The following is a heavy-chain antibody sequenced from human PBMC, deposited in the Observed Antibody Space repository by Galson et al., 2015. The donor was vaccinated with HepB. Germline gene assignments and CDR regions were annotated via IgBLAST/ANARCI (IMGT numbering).Heavy chain of an antibody. D-gene: IGHD6-19*01. J-gene: IGHJ3*02. CDR2: INPNSGGT. CDR3: ARETIAVAPNAFDI. Sequence: SVKVSCKASGYTFTGYYMHWVRQAPGQGLEWMGRINPNSGGTNYAQKFQGRVTMTRDTSISTAYLELSRLRSDDTAVYYCARETIAVAPNAFDIWGQGTMVTVSS. V-gene: IGHV1-2*06. CDR1: GYTFTGYY.